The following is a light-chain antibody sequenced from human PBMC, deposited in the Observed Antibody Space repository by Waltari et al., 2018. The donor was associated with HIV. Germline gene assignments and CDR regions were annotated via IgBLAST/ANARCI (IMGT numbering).Light chain of an antibody. CDR2: DVD. V-gene: IGLV2-14*03. CDR1: DRDFGLYHF. CDR3: ASFTGDSTVM. J-gene: IGLJ3*02. Sequence: AVTQPASVSGLPGQSTTISCPGGDRDFGLYHFVSWYQQHSGKPPRLILYDVDSRASGVSDRFSGSMSGNTASLTISGLRAEDEAHYYCASFTGDSTVMFGGGTEATVL.